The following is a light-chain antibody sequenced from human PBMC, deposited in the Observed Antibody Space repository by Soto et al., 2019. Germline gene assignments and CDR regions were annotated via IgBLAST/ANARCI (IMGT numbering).Light chain of an antibody. V-gene: IGLV6-57*04. J-gene: IGLJ2*01. Sequence: NFMLTQPRSVSESPGQTVTISCTPTSGNIATNYVQWHQHRPGSAHRSVIYDDNERPSGVPDRFSGSVDRSANSASLTISGLKTEDEADYYCQSYDVDNVVFGGGTKLTVL. CDR1: SGNIATNY. CDR3: QSYDVDNVV. CDR2: DDN.